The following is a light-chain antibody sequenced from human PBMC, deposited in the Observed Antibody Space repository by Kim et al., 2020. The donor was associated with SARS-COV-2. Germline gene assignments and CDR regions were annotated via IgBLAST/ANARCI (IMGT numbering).Light chain of an antibody. Sequence: SLSASVGGKVTITCRPSQSISSYLDWYQQKPGKAPNLLIYAVSSLQSGVPSRFSGGRSGTDFTLTISSLQPEDSGTYYCQQSYSSSFGQGTKLEI. CDR1: QSISSY. CDR2: AVS. J-gene: IGKJ2*01. CDR3: QQSYSSS. V-gene: IGKV1-39*01.